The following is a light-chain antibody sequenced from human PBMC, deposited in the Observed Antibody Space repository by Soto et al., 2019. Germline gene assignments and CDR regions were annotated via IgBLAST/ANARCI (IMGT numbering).Light chain of an antibody. CDR3: SSHTSSNTRI. Sequence: QSVLTQPASVSGSPGQSIAISCTGTSSDIGAYDYVSWYQQHPDKAPKLMIYEVSNRPSGVSNRFSGSKSVNTATLTISGLQAEDEADYYCSSHTSSNTRIFRTGTKVPVL. V-gene: IGLV2-14*03. CDR1: SSDIGAYDY. J-gene: IGLJ1*01. CDR2: EVS.